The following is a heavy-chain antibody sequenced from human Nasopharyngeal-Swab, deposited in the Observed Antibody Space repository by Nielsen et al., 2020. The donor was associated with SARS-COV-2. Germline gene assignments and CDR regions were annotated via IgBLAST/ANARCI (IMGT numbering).Heavy chain of an antibody. V-gene: IGHV4-59*01. J-gene: IGHJ4*02. CDR3: ARGASFPYYFDY. Sequence: LEWIGYIYYSGSTNYNPSLKSRVTISVDTSKNQFSLKLSSVTAADTAVYYCARGASFPYYFDYWGQGTLVTVSS. CDR2: IYYSGST. D-gene: IGHD1-26*01.